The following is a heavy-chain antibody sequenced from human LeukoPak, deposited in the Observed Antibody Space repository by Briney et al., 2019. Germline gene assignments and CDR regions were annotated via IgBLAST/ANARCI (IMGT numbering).Heavy chain of an antibody. D-gene: IGHD4-17*01. Sequence: PGGSLRLSCAASGFTFSDYYMSWIRQAPGKGLEWVSYISSSSSYTNYADSVKGRFTISRDNAKNSLYLQMNSLRAEDTAVYYRARGGYGDYVIVYWGQGTLVTVSS. CDR2: ISSSSSYT. CDR1: GFTFSDYY. V-gene: IGHV3-11*06. CDR3: ARGGYGDYVIVY. J-gene: IGHJ4*02.